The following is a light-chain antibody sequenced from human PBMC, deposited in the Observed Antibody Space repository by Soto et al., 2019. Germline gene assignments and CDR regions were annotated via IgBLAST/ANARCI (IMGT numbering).Light chain of an antibody. CDR3: QQYGSSGLT. J-gene: IGKJ4*01. V-gene: IGKV3-20*01. CDR2: GAS. Sequence: VMSLSPATLSVSKGERASLSCRASQSVSSTYLAWYQQKPGQAPRLLIYGASSRATGIPDRFSGSGSGTDFTLTISRLEPEDFAVYYCQQYGSSGLTFGGGTKVDIK. CDR1: QSVSSTY.